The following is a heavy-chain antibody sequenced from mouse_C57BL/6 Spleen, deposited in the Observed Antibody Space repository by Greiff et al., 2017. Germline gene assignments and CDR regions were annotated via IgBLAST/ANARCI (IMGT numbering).Heavy chain of an antibody. J-gene: IGHJ2*01. V-gene: IGHV6-3*01. Sequence: EVKVEESGGGLVQPGGSMKLSCVASGFTFSNYWMNWVRQSPEKGLEWVAQIRLKSDNYATHYAESVKGRFTISRDDSKSSVYLQMNNLRAEDTGMYYCTDPGPYWDYWGQGTTLTVSS. CDR3: TDPGPYWDY. D-gene: IGHD4-1*01. CDR1: GFTFSNYW. CDR2: IRLKSDNYAT.